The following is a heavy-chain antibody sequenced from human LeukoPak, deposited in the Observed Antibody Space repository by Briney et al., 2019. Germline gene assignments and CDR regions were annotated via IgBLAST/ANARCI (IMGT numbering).Heavy chain of an antibody. D-gene: IGHD3-3*01. CDR1: GFTFDDYA. CDR2: ISWNSGSI. CDR3: AKDMSGLPRDAFDI. J-gene: IGHJ3*02. V-gene: IGHV3-9*01. Sequence: PGGSLRLSCAASGFTFDDYAMHWVRQAPGKGLEWVSGISWNSGSIGYADSVKGRFTISRDNAKNSLYLQMDSLRAEDTALYYCAKDMSGLPRDAFDIWGQGTMVTVSS.